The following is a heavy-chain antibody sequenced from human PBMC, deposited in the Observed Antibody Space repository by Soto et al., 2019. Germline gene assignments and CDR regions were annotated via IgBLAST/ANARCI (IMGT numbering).Heavy chain of an antibody. D-gene: IGHD3-16*01. CDR3: ARGITFGGVLNGMDV. Sequence: ASVKVSCKASGYTFTSYGISWVRQAPGQGLEWMGWIDAYNGKTYYEQKLQGRVTMTTDTSTSTAYMELRSLRSDDTALYYCARGITFGGVLNGMDVWGQGTTATVS. CDR1: GYTFTSYG. CDR2: IDAYNGKT. V-gene: IGHV1-18*01. J-gene: IGHJ6*02.